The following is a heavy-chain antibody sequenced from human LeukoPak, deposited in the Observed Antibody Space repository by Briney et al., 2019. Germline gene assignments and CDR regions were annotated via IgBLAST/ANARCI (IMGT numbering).Heavy chain of an antibody. J-gene: IGHJ4*02. CDR2: ISPSGSTK. Sequence: GGSLRLSCAASGFSFSSYEMNWVRQAPGQGMEWVSNISPSGSTKYYADSVKGRFTVSRDNAKNSLYLQMNSLRVEDTAMYYCAKDQEYSYNAARGFFDYWGQGTLVTVSS. CDR1: GFSFSSYE. D-gene: IGHD5-18*01. CDR3: AKDQEYSYNAARGFFDY. V-gene: IGHV3-48*03.